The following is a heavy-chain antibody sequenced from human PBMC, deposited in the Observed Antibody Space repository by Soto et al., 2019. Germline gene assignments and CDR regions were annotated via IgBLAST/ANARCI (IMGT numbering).Heavy chain of an antibody. CDR2: INHSGST. CDR1: GGSFIDYY. J-gene: IGHJ5*01. D-gene: IGHD3-3*01. Sequence: PSGTLALTCAVYGGSFIDYYWSWIRQPPGKGLEWIGEINHSGSTNYDPSLKSRVTISVDTSKNQFSLKLSSVTAADTAVYYCASRDIGAIFGVVNYFDPWGQGTLVTVSS. V-gene: IGHV4-34*01. CDR3: ASRDIGAIFGVVNYFDP.